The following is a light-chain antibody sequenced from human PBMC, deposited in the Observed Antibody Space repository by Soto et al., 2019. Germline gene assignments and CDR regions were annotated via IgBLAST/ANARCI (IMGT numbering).Light chain of an antibody. Sequence: QTVVTQEPSFSVSPGGTVTLTCGLSSGSVSTSYYPSWYQQTPGQAPRTLIYNTYTRSSGVPDRFSASILEDKAALTITGAQADDESDYYCVLYMGSGSSVFGGGTKVTVL. CDR2: NTY. CDR1: SGSVSTSYY. CDR3: VLYMGSGSSV. V-gene: IGLV8-61*01. J-gene: IGLJ2*01.